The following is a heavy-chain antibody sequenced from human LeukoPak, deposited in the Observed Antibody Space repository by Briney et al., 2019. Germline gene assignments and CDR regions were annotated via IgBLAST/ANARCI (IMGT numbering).Heavy chain of an antibody. CDR3: ARAFGLHIAVAGFLDY. D-gene: IGHD6-19*01. CDR2: INPNSGGT. J-gene: IGHJ4*02. Sequence: ASVKVSCEASGYTFTGYYMHWVRQAPGQGLEWMGRINPNSGGTNYAQKFQGRVTMTRDTSISTAYMELSRLRSDDTAVYYCARAFGLHIAVAGFLDYWGQGTLVTVSS. CDR1: GYTFTGYY. V-gene: IGHV1-2*06.